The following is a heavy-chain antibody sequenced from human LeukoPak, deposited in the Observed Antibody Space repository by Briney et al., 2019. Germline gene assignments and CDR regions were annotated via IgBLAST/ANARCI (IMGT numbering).Heavy chain of an antibody. CDR2: INPNSGGT. J-gene: IGHJ4*02. V-gene: IGHV1-2*04. CDR1: GYTFTGYY. D-gene: IGHD3-9*01. Sequence: EASVKVSCKASGYTFTGYYMHWVRQAPGQGLEWMGWINPNSGGTNYAQKFQGWVTMTRDTSISTAYIELSRLRSDDTAVYYCARDLTYYDILTGYPSPGDYWGQGTLVTVSS. CDR3: ARDLTYYDILTGYPSPGDY.